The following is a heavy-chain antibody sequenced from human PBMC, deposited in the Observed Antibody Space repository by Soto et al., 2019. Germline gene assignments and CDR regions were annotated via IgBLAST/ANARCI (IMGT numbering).Heavy chain of an antibody. V-gene: IGHV1-18*01. CDR1: GYTFTSYG. J-gene: IGHJ3*02. CDR3: ARVSPYCGGDCYYSGAFDI. CDR2: ISAYNGNT. D-gene: IGHD2-21*02. Sequence: GASVKVSCKASGYTFTSYGISWVRQAPGQGLEWMGWISAYNGNTNYAQKLQGRVTMTTDTSTSTAYMELSSLRSEDTAVYYFARVSPYCGGDCYYSGAFDIWGQGQWSPSPQ.